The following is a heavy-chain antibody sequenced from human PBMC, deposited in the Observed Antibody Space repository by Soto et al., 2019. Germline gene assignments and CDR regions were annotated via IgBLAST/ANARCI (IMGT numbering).Heavy chain of an antibody. D-gene: IGHD2-15*01. CDR3: ARDARGGNPYYFDY. V-gene: IGHV1-3*01. J-gene: IGHJ4*02. Sequence: ASVKVSRKASGYTFTSYAMHWERQAPGQRLEWMGWINAGNGNTKYSQKFQGRVTITRDTSASTAYMELSSLRSEDTAVYYCARDARGGNPYYFDYWGQGTLVTVSS. CDR1: GYTFTSYA. CDR2: INAGNGNT.